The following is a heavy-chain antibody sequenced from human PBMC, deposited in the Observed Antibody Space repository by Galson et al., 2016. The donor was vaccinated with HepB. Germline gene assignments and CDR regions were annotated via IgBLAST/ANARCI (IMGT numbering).Heavy chain of an antibody. CDR3: ARLSGDCGGNCYSCLPDY. CDR1: GYSFTSYW. J-gene: IGHJ4*02. D-gene: IGHD2-21*02. Sequence: QSGADVTKPGESLKISCKGSGYSFTSYWIGWVRQMPGKGLEWMGIIYRGNSDTRYSPSFQGPVTISAEKSINTAYLQWSSLRASDTAMYYCARLSGDCGGNCYSCLPDYWGQGTLVTVSS. CDR2: IYRGNSDT. V-gene: IGHV5-51*01.